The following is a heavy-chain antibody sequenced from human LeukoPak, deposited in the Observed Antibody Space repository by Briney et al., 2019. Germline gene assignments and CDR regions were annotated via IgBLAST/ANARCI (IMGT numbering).Heavy chain of an antibody. CDR2: ISGGGGST. J-gene: IGHJ3*02. V-gene: IGHV3-23*01. CDR3: AKDTAQLVRGAFDI. D-gene: IGHD6-13*01. Sequence: GGSLRLSCAASGFTFSSYAMSWVRQAPGKGLEWVSAISGGGGSTYYADSVKGRFTISRDNSKNTLYPQMNSLRAEDTAVYYCAKDTAQLVRGAFDIWGQGTMVTVSS. CDR1: GFTFSSYA.